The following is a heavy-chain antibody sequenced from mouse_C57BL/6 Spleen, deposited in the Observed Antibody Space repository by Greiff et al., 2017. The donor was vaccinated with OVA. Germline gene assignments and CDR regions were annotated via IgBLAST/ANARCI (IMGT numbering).Heavy chain of an antibody. Sequence: QVHVKQSGAELVRPGASVTLSCKASGYTFTDYEMHWVKQTPVHGLEWIGAIDPETGGTAYNQKFKGKAILTADKSSSTAYMELRSLTSEDSAVYYCTRIYYGSSYWYFDVWGTGTTVTVSS. CDR1: GYTFTDYE. J-gene: IGHJ1*03. V-gene: IGHV1-15*01. D-gene: IGHD1-1*01. CDR3: TRIYYGSSYWYFDV. CDR2: IDPETGGT.